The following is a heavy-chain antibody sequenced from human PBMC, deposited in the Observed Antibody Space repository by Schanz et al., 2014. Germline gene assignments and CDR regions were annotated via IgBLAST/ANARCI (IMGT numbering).Heavy chain of an antibody. V-gene: IGHV4-34*01. CDR2: IHHSGST. Sequence: QVQLQQWGAGLLKPSETLSLTCAVYGGSFSGYYWTWIRQPPGKGLEWIGEIHHSGSTNYNPSLKSRVTISMDTSKNQFSLKLSSVTAADTAMYYCATGQDAYKTHYWGQGTLVTVSS. D-gene: IGHD1-1*01. CDR1: GGSFSGYY. CDR3: ATGQDAYKTHY. J-gene: IGHJ4*02.